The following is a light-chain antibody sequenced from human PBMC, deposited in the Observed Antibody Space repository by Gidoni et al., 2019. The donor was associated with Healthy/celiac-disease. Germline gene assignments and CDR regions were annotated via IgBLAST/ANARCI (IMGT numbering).Light chain of an antibody. CDR2: GAS. CDR1: QSVSSSY. CDR3: QQYGSSPPGSS. V-gene: IGKV3-20*01. J-gene: IGKJ2*04. Sequence: ELVLTQSPGTLSLSPGERATLSCRASQSVSSSYLAWYQQKPGQAPRLLIYGASSRATGIPDRFSGSGSGTDFTLTISRLEPEDFAVYYCQQYGSSPPGSSFGQGTKLEIK.